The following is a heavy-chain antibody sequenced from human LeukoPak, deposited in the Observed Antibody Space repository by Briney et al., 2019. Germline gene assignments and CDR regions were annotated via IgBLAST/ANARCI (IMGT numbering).Heavy chain of an antibody. CDR3: AGRLDYGDYRPASYYYGMDV. CDR2: INPNSGGT. CDR1: GYTFTGYY. D-gene: IGHD4-17*01. J-gene: IGHJ6*02. Sequence: GASVKVSCKASGYTFTGYYMHWVRRAPGQGLEWMGWINPNSGGTNYAQKFQGRVTMTRDTSISTAYMELSRLRSDDTAVYYCAGRLDYGDYRPASYYYGMDVWGQGTTVTVSS. V-gene: IGHV1-2*02.